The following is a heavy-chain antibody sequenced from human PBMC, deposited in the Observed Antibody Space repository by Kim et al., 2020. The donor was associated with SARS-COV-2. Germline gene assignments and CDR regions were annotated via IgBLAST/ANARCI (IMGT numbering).Heavy chain of an antibody. D-gene: IGHD3-22*01. CDR1: GFTFNIYT. CDR2: ISSTTTYI. CDR3: AREGFYDSSGDSPDSDYYYFGMDV. J-gene: IGHJ6*02. Sequence: GGSLRLSCAASGFTFNIYTMNWVRQAPGKGLEWVSTISSTTTYIYYADSVKGRFTISRDNAKNSLYLQMNSLRAEDTAVYYCAREGFYDSSGDSPDSDYYYFGMDVWGQGTTVTVSS. V-gene: IGHV3-21*01.